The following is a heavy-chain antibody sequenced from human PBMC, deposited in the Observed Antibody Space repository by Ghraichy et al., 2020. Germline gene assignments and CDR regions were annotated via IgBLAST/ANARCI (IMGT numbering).Heavy chain of an antibody. CDR2: ISGSGGST. V-gene: IGHV3-23*01. Sequence: GGSLRLSCAASGFTFSSYAMSWVRQAPGKGLEWVSAISGSGGSTYYADSVKGRFTISRDNSKNTLYLQMNSLRAEDTAVYYCAKGYCSGGSCYGSTLYYYYGMEVWGQGTRSPSP. J-gene: IGHJ6*02. CDR3: AKGYCSGGSCYGSTLYYYYGMEV. CDR1: GFTFSSYA. D-gene: IGHD2-15*01.